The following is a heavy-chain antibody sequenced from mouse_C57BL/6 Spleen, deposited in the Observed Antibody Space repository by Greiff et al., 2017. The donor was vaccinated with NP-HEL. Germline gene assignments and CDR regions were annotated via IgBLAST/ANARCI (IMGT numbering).Heavy chain of an antibody. CDR2: IYPGGGDT. CDR1: GYAFSSYW. J-gene: IGHJ4*01. Sequence: VQLQQSGAELVKPGASVKISCKASGYAFSSYWMNWVKQRPGKGLEWIGQIYPGGGDTNYNGKFKGKATLTADKSSSTAYMQLSSLTSEDSAVYFCARGNYGSGYAMCYWGQGTSVTVSS. V-gene: IGHV1-80*01. D-gene: IGHD1-1*01. CDR3: ARGNYGSGYAMCY.